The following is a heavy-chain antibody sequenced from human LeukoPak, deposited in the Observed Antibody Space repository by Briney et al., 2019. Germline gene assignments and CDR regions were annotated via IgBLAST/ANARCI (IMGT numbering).Heavy chain of an antibody. J-gene: IGHJ4*02. V-gene: IGHV1-2*02. CDR3: ARVAYCTIGVCVNFDY. D-gene: IGHD2-8*01. Sequence: ASVKVSCKASGYTFTNHYMHWVRQAPGQGLEWMGWINPNSGGTNYAQKFQGRVTMTRDTYISTAYMELSRLRSDDTAMYYCARVAYCTIGVCVNFDYWGQGTPVTVSS. CDR1: GYTFTNHY. CDR2: INPNSGGT.